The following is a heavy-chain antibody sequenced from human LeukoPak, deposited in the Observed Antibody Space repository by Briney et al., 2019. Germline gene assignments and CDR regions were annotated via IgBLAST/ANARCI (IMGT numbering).Heavy chain of an antibody. D-gene: IGHD6-13*01. J-gene: IGHJ6*03. CDR3: ARAAGFRYYYYMDV. CDR1: GFTFDDYA. V-gene: IGHV3-9*01. CDR2: ISWNSGSI. Sequence: GGSLRLSCAASGFTFDDYAMHWVRQAPGKGLEWVSGISWNSGSIGYADSVKGRFTISRDNAKNSLYLQMNSLRAEDTAVYYCARAAGFRYYYYMDVWGKGTTVTVSS.